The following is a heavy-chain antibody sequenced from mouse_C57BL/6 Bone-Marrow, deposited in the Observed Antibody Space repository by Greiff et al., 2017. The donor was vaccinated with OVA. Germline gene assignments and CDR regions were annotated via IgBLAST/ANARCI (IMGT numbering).Heavy chain of an antibody. J-gene: IGHJ2*01. CDR2: IYPRSGNT. CDR3: ARGTTVVAPC. V-gene: IGHV1-81*01. CDR1: GYTFTSYG. Sequence: VKLMESGAELARPGASVKLSCKASGYTFTSYGISWVKQRTGQGLEWIGEIYPRSGNTYSNEKFKGKATLTADKSSSTAYMELRSLTSGDSAVYFCARGTTVVAPCWGQGTTLTVSS. D-gene: IGHD1-1*01.